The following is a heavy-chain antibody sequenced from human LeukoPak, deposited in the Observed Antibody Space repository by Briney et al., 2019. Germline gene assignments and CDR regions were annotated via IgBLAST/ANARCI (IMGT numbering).Heavy chain of an antibody. D-gene: IGHD6-13*01. V-gene: IGHV3-53*01. CDR2: IYSGGST. CDR1: GFTVSSNY. J-gene: IGHJ4*02. Sequence: GGSLRLSCAASGFTVSSNYMSWVRQAPGKGLEWVSVIYSGGSTYYADSVKGRFTISRDNSKNTLYLQMNSLRAEDTAVYYCARGPLAYSSSWANFDYWGQGTLVTVSS. CDR3: ARGPLAYSSSWANFDY.